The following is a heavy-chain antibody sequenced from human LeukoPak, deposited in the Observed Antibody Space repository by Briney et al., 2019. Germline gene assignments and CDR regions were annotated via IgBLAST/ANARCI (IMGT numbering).Heavy chain of an antibody. CDR3: ARDPSDIVVVPAAMYFDY. J-gene: IGHJ4*02. CDR2: INPNSGGT. CDR1: GYTFTGYY. V-gene: IGHV1-2*02. Sequence: ASVKVSCKASGYTFTGYYMHWVRQAPGQGLEWMGWINPNSGGTNYAQKFQGRVTMTRDTSISTAHMELSRLRSDDTAAYYCARDPSDIVVVPAAMYFDYWGQGTLVTVSS. D-gene: IGHD2-2*01.